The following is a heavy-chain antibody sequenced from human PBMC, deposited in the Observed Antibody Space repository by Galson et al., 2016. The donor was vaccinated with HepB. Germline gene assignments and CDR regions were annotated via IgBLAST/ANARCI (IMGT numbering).Heavy chain of an antibody. J-gene: IGHJ4*02. D-gene: IGHD2-21*02. CDR3: WGDRCGGNCYSRSSIDY. Sequence: ETLSLTCTVSGDSISTNRYFWGWIRQPPGKGLDWIGSIYSTGNTYYNPSLKGRVTISVDTSTNQFSLTLSSVTAADTAVYYCWGDRCGGNCYSRSSIDYWGQGTLVSVSS. CDR1: GDSISTNRYF. CDR2: IYSTGNT. V-gene: IGHV4-39*02.